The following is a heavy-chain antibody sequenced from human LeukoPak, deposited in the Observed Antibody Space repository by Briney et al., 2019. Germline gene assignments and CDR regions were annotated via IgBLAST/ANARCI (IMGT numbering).Heavy chain of an antibody. CDR1: GFSFSTFL. D-gene: IGHD1-26*01. J-gene: IGHJ4*02. CDR3: VRGGGLLPDY. V-gene: IGHV3-7*01. Sequence: GGSLRLSCAASGFSFSTFLMSWVRQAPERGLEWVANIKPDGSEQYYVDSVKGRFTISRDNAKNSMYLQISSLRAEDTAVYYCVRGGGLLPDYWGQGTPVTVSS. CDR2: IKPDGSEQ.